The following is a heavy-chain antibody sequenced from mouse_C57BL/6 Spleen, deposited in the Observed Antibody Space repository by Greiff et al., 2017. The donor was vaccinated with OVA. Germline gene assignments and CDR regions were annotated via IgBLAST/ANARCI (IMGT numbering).Heavy chain of an antibody. J-gene: IGHJ1*03. CDR3: ARGGYGSSYGWYFDV. CDR1: GYSITSDY. V-gene: IGHV3-8*01. D-gene: IGHD1-1*01. CDR2: ISYSGST. Sequence: EVMLVESGPGLAKPSQTLSLTCSVTGYSITSDYWNWIRKFPGNKLEYMGYISYSGSTYYNPSLKSRISITRDTSKNQYYLQLNSVTTEDTATYYCARGGYGSSYGWYFDVWGTGTTVTVSS.